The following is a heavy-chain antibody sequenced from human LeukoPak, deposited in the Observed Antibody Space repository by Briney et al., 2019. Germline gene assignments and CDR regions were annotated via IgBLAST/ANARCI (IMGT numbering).Heavy chain of an antibody. CDR1: GYTFTSYY. CDR3: ARARTPGIAADPFDY. D-gene: IGHD6-13*01. V-gene: IGHV1-46*01. J-gene: IGHJ4*02. CDR2: INPSGGST. Sequence: GASVKVSCKASGYTFTSYYMHWVRQAPGQGLEWMGIINPSGGSTTYAQKFQGRVTMTRDTSISTAYMELSRLRSDDTAVYYCARARTPGIAADPFDYWGQGTLVTVSS.